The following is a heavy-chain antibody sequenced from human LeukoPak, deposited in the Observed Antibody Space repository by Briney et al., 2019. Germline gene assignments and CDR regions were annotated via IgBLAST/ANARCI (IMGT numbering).Heavy chain of an antibody. D-gene: IGHD3-22*01. J-gene: IGHJ4*02. Sequence: ASVKVSCKASGYTFTSYGISWVRQAPGQGLEWMGWISAYNGNTNYAQKLLGRVTMTTDTSTSTAYMELRSLRSDDTAVYYCARGYYYDSNGYLKSYYFDYWGQGTLVTVSS. CDR3: ARGYYYDSNGYLKSYYFDY. V-gene: IGHV1-18*01. CDR2: ISAYNGNT. CDR1: GYTFTSYG.